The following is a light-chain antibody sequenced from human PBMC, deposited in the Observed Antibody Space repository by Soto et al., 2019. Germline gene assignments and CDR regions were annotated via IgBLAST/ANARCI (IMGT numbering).Light chain of an antibody. CDR1: SSDVGSYNY. CDR2: DVS. J-gene: IGLJ1*01. CDR3: CSYAGSYTLYV. Sequence: QSALTQPRSVSGSPGQSVTISCTGTSSDVGSYNYVSWYQQHPGKAPKLMIYDVSQRPSGVPDRFSGSKSGNTASLTISGLQAEDGADYYCCSYAGSYTLYVFGTGTKLNVL. V-gene: IGLV2-11*01.